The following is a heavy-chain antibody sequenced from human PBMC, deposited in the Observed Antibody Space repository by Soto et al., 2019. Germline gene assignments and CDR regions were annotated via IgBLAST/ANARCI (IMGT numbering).Heavy chain of an antibody. D-gene: IGHD3-22*01. CDR2: ISYDESTT. CDR1: GFSFSRYG. J-gene: IGHJ3*01. Sequence: WGSLRLSCAASGFSFSRYGIHWVRQAPGKGLEWVAVISYDESTTFYADSVKGRFTISRDNSKNTLFLQMNSLRPEDTAVYYCSKAMIGSYDSDAFDVWGQGTMVTVSS. CDR3: SKAMIGSYDSDAFDV. V-gene: IGHV3-30*18.